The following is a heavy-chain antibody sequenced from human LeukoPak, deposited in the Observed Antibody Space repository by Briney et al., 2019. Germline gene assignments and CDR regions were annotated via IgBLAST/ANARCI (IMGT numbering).Heavy chain of an antibody. CDR3: AKEEGITMIVVGSDY. Sequence: GRSLRLSCAASGFTFSSYGMHWVRQAPGKGLEWVAVIWYDGSNKYYADSVKGRFTISRDNSKNTLYLQMNSLRAEDTAVYYCAKEEGITMIVVGSDYWGQGTLVTVSS. V-gene: IGHV3-33*06. D-gene: IGHD3-22*01. CDR1: GFTFSSYG. J-gene: IGHJ4*02. CDR2: IWYDGSNK.